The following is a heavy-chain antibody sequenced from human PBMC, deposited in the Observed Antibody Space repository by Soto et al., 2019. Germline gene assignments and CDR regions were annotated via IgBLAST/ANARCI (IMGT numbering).Heavy chain of an antibody. CDR2: IVVASGQT. Sequence: SVKVSCKACGSGFISSGIQWVRQAHGQRLEWIGWIVVASGQTNYAQHFRGRVAITSDTSTATAYIELTGLTSDDTAVYFCSADRPDIGVGWWVWGQGTTVTVSS. CDR3: SADRPDIGVGWWV. V-gene: IGHV1-58*02. CDR1: GSGFISSG. D-gene: IGHD2-15*01. J-gene: IGHJ6*02.